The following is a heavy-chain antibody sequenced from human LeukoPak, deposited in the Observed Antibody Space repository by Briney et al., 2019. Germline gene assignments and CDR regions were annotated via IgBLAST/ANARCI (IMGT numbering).Heavy chain of an antibody. CDR2: INPNSGGT. CDR1: GYTFTGYY. V-gene: IGHV1-2*02. J-gene: IGHJ5*02. Sequence: ASVKVSCKASGYTFTGYYMHWVRQAPGQGLEWMGWINPNSGGTNYAQKFQGRVTMTRDTSISTVYMELTRLTSDDTAVYYCARWVGYSNWFDPWGQGTLVTVSS. CDR3: ARWVGYSNWFDP. D-gene: IGHD2-15*01.